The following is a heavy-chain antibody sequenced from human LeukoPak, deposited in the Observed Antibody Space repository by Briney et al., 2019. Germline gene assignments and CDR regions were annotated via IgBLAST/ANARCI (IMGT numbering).Heavy chain of an antibody. CDR1: GGSFSGYY. CDR2: INHSGST. J-gene: IGHJ4*02. V-gene: IGHV4-34*01. D-gene: IGHD2-8*02. Sequence: SETLSLTCAVYGGSFSGYYWSWIRQPPGTGLEWIGEINHSGSTNYNPSLKSRVTISLDTSKNQFSLKLSSVTATDTAVYYCAGHHPRNTVDFWGQGTLVTVSS. CDR3: AGHHPRNTVDF.